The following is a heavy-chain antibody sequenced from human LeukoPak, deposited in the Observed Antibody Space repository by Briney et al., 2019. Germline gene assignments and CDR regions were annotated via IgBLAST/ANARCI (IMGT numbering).Heavy chain of an antibody. D-gene: IGHD6-19*01. CDR1: GYTLTRHY. J-gene: IGHJ6*02. Sequence: ASVKVSCKASGYTLTRHYMHWVRQAPGQGLEWMGWINPNSGGTNYAQKFQGRVTMTRDTSISTAYMELSRLRSDDTAVYYCATTASSGHMDVWGQGTTVTVSS. V-gene: IGHV1-2*02. CDR2: INPNSGGT. CDR3: ATTASSGHMDV.